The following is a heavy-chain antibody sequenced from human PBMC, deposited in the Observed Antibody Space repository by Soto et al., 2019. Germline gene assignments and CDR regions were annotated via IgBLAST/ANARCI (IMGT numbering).Heavy chain of an antibody. Sequence: SETLSLTCDVSRYSINNNNWWSWVRQPPGGGLEWIGELHHGGSTNYNPSLESRATFSVDISKNQFFLKLSSVTAADTAVYYCTKNSAYALDYWGQGTLVTVS. J-gene: IGHJ4*02. V-gene: IGHV4-4*02. CDR1: RYSINNNNW. CDR3: TKNSAYALDY. D-gene: IGHD5-12*01. CDR2: LHHGGST.